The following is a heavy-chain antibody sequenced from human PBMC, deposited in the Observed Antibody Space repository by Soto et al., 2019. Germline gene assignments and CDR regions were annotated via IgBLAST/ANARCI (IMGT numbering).Heavy chain of an antibody. D-gene: IGHD3-22*01. V-gene: IGHV3-30-3*01. J-gene: IGHJ6*02. CDR3: ARSHAPYCNDTTGFFFGLDV. Sequence: QVRLVESGGGVVQPGRSLRLSCAASGFTFSNYAMHWVRQAPGKGLEWVAVMSFDETKKYHAASVEGRFTISRDNSQNTLDLQTNRLRAEDPALYYCARSHAPYCNDTTGFFFGLDVWGQGTTVVVSS. CDR1: GFTFSNYA. CDR2: MSFDETKK.